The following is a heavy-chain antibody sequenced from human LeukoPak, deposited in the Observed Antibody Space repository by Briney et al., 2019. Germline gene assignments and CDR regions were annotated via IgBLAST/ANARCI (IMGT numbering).Heavy chain of an antibody. CDR3: AKDPGLFRGAPYCFDY. Sequence: PGGSLRLSCAASEFTFSSHAMSWVRQAPGKGLEWVSIIIGSGRVTYYADSVKGRFTISRDNSKNTLYLQMNSLRAEDTAVYYCAKDPGLFRGAPYCFDYWGQGTLVTVSS. CDR1: EFTFSSHA. V-gene: IGHV3-23*01. D-gene: IGHD3-10*01. CDR2: IIGSGRVT. J-gene: IGHJ4*02.